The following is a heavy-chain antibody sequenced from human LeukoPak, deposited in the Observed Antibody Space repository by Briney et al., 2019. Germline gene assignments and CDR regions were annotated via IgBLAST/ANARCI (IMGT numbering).Heavy chain of an antibody. D-gene: IGHD3-22*01. CDR3: AIDRSGYYHFDY. J-gene: IGHJ4*02. V-gene: IGHV4-4*02. Sequence: SGTLSLTCAVSGGSISSSNWWSWVRQPPGKGLEWIGEIYHSGSTYYNPSLESRVTISVDTSRNQFSLKLNSVTAADTAVYYCAIDRSGYYHFDYWGQGTLVTVSS. CDR1: GGSISSSNW. CDR2: IYHSGST.